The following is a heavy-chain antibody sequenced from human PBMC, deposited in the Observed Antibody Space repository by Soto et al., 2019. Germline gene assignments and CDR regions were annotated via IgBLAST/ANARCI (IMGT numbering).Heavy chain of an antibody. CDR1: GFTFSSYG. CDR3: ARESGYDYYYYGMDV. CDR2: IWYDGSNK. D-gene: IGHD5-12*01. J-gene: IGHJ6*02. Sequence: GGSLRLSCAASGFTFSSYGMHWVRQAPGKGLEWVAVIWYDGSNKYYADSVKGRFTISRDNSKNTLYLQMNSLRAEDTAVYYFARESGYDYYYYGMDVWGQGTTVTVSS. V-gene: IGHV3-33*01.